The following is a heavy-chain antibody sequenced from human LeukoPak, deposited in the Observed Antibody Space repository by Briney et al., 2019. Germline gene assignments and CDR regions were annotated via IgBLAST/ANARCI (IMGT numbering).Heavy chain of an antibody. J-gene: IGHJ4*02. CDR3: VRGYSSGYRLDY. CDR1: GFTFSSYW. Sequence: GGSLRLSRAASGFTFSSYWMHWVRQDPVKGLLWVSRINGDGSSTDYADSEKGRFTISRDNAKNTVYLQMNSLKAEDTAVYYCVRGYSSGYRLDYWGQGTLVTVSS. D-gene: IGHD3-22*01. CDR2: INGDGSST. V-gene: IGHV3-74*01.